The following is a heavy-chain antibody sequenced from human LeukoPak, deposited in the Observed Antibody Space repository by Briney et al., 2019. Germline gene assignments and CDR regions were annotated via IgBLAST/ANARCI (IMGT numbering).Heavy chain of an antibody. CDR1: GYTFTSYD. V-gene: IGHV1-8*01. CDR3: ARRRYCSSTSCLDY. Sequence: ASVKVSCKASGYTFTSYDINWVQQATGQGLEWMGWMNPNSGNTGYAQKFQGRVTMTRNTSISTAYMELSSLRSEDTAVHYCARRRYCSSTSCLDYWGQGTLVTVSS. D-gene: IGHD2-2*01. CDR2: MNPNSGNT. J-gene: IGHJ4*02.